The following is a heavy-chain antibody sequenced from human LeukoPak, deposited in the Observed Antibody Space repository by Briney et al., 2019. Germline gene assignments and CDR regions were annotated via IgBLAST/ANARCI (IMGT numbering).Heavy chain of an antibody. D-gene: IGHD3-10*01. CDR3: ARDRAPYYYYGSGSHWFDP. V-gene: IGHV4-4*07. J-gene: IGHJ5*02. CDR2: IYTSGST. CDR1: GGSISSHY. Sequence: SETLSLTCTVSGGSISSHYWSWIRQPPGKGLEWIGRIYTSGSTNYNPSLKSRVTMSVDTSKNQFSLKLSSVTAADTAVYYCARDRAPYYYYGSGSHWFDPWGQGTLVTVSS.